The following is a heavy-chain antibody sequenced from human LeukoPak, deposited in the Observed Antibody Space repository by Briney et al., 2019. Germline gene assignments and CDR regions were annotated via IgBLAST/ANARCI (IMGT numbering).Heavy chain of an antibody. J-gene: IGHJ6*03. Sequence: GGSVRLLCGVSGFPFNVFGVIGVRQARGKAREGVSNFSGRGDNTQYADSVKGRVTISRDNSKNTLYLQMNSLRAEDTAVYYCAKQGRDWLRDYYYYMDVWGKGTTVTISS. D-gene: IGHD3-9*01. CDR3: AKQGRDWLRDYYYYMDV. CDR1: GFPFNVFG. CDR2: FSGRGDNT. V-gene: IGHV3-23*01.